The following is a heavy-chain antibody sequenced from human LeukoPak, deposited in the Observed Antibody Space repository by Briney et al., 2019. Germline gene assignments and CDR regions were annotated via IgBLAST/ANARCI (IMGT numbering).Heavy chain of an antibody. Sequence: ASVKVSCKASGYTFTSYGISWVRQAPGQGLEWMGWISAYNGNTNYAQKLQGRVTMTTDTSTSTAYMELRSLRSDDTAVYYCARLLRVAATRKNYYYYYIDVWGKGTTVTVSS. D-gene: IGHD2-15*01. CDR1: GYTFTSYG. CDR2: ISAYNGNT. V-gene: IGHV1-18*01. J-gene: IGHJ6*03. CDR3: ARLLRVAATRKNYYYYYIDV.